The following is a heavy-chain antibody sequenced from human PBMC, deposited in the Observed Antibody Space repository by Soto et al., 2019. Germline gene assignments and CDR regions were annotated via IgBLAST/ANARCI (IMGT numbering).Heavy chain of an antibody. J-gene: IGHJ4*02. Sequence: GESLKISCKGSGYSFTSYWISWVRQMPGRGLEWMGRIDPSDSYTNYSPSFQGHVTISADKSISTAYLQWSSLKASDTAMYYCARPSSGSYLEGDRGGDYWGQGTLVTVSS. CDR3: ARPSSGSYLEGDRGGDY. CDR1: GYSFTSYW. D-gene: IGHD1-26*01. V-gene: IGHV5-10-1*01. CDR2: IDPSDSYT.